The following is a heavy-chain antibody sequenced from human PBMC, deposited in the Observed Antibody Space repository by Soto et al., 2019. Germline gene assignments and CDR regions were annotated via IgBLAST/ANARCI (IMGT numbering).Heavy chain of an antibody. V-gene: IGHV3-30*18. Sequence: QVQLVESGGGVVQPGRSLRLSCAASGFTFSSYGMHWVRQAPGKGLEWVALISYHGSNKYYADSVKGRFTISRDNSKNTRYLQMNSLRAEDTAVYYCANWNSYGYFDYWGQGTLVTVSS. J-gene: IGHJ4*02. CDR1: GFTFSSYG. CDR3: ANWNSYGYFDY. CDR2: ISYHGSNK. D-gene: IGHD5-18*01.